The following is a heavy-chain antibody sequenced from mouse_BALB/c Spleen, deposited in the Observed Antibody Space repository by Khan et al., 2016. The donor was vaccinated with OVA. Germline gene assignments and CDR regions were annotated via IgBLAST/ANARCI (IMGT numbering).Heavy chain of an antibody. CDR3: ARQPYYHYYIMDY. V-gene: IGHV2-6-1*01. CDR2: MWSDGST. Sequence: QVQLKESGPGLVAPSQSLSITCTISGFSLTNYGVHWVRQPPGKGLEWLVVMWSDGSTTYNSALKSRLSVSKDNSKSQVFLKMNSLQTDDTAMYYCARQPYYHYYIMDYRAQGTAGTVTS. J-gene: IGHJ4*01. CDR1: GFSLTNYG. D-gene: IGHD2-10*01.